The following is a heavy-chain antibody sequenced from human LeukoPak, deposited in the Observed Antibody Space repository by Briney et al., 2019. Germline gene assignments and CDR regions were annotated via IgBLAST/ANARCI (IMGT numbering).Heavy chain of an antibody. V-gene: IGHV1-69*13. CDR3: ASGTLAYSSSGYYYYMDV. D-gene: IGHD6-6*01. CDR2: IIPIFGTA. J-gene: IGHJ6*03. CDR1: GYTFSSYG. Sequence: ASVKVSCKASGYTFSSYGISWVRQAPGQGLEWMGGIIPIFGTANYAQKFQGRVTITADESTSTAYMELSSLRSEDTAVYYCASGTLAYSSSGYYYYMDVWGKGTTVTVSS.